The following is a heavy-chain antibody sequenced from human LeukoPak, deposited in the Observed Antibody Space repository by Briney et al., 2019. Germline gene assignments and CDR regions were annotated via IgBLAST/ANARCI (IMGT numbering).Heavy chain of an antibody. D-gene: IGHD4-17*01. CDR2: IYYTGIT. J-gene: IGHJ5*02. CDR1: GGSIRNYY. V-gene: IGHV4-59*01. CDR3: ATSGATTVTTWGGSWFDP. Sequence: PSETLSLTCTVSGGSIRNYYWSWIRQPPGKGLEWIGYIYYTGITNYSPSLKSRVTISADTSKNQFSLKLSFVTPADTAVYYCATSGATTVTTWGGSWFDPWGQGTLVTISS.